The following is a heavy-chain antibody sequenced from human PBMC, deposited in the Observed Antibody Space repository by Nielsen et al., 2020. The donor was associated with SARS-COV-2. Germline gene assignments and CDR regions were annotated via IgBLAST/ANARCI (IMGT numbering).Heavy chain of an antibody. CDR3: ARGDIAVVPAAMFRGDDAFDI. J-gene: IGHJ3*02. V-gene: IGHV4-39*02. CDR1: GGSLSSSNYY. CDR2: IYYSGSV. Sequence: SETLSLTCTVSGGSLSSSNYYWGWIRQPPGKGLEWIGTIYYSGSVSYNPSLRSRVTISVDTSKKHFSLKLTSVTAADTAVYFCARGDIAVVPAAMFRGDDAFDIWGQGTMV. D-gene: IGHD2-2*01.